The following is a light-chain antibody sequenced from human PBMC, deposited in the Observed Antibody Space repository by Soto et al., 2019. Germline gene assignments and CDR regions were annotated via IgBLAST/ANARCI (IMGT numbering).Light chain of an antibody. CDR2: GAS. CDR3: QQRSDSPPLT. J-gene: IGKJ4*01. CDR1: QSVSSSY. V-gene: IGKV3D-20*02. Sequence: EIVLTQSPGTLSLSPGERATLSCRASQSVSSSYLAWYQQKPGQAPRLLIYGASSRATGIPDRFSGSGSGTDFTLTISSLEPEDFAVYYCQQRSDSPPLTFGGGTKVEIK.